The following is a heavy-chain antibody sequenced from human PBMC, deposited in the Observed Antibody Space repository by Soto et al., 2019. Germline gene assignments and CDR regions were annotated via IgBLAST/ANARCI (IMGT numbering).Heavy chain of an antibody. CDR3: ARDSRMCTSCHYGDYYYYGMDV. CDR1: GGTFSSYA. CDR2: FIPFFGTA. Sequence: GASVKVSCKASGGTFSSYAISWVRQAPGQGLERMGGFIPFFGTANYAQKFQGRVTITADESTSTAYMELSSLRSEDTAVYYCARDSRMCTSCHYGDYYYYGMDVWGQGTTVTVSS. V-gene: IGHV1-69*13. D-gene: IGHD2-2*01. J-gene: IGHJ6*02.